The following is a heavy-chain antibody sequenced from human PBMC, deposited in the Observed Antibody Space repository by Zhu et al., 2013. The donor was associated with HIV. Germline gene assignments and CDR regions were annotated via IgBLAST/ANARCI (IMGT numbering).Heavy chain of an antibody. CDR1: ELHLSNDYY. V-gene: IGHV1-18*04. CDR2: ISAYNGNT. D-gene: IGHD3-16*02. J-gene: IGHJ3*02. Sequence: QVQLVQSGAEVEKPGAVTERVSCKRAFWELHLSNDYYIHWVRQAPGQGLEWMGWISAYNGNTNYAQKLQGRVTMTTDTSTSTAYMELRSLRSDDTAVYYCARDYPSDMITFGGVIVIRPFDIWGQGTMVTVSS. CDR3: ARDYPSDMITFGGVIVIRPFDI.